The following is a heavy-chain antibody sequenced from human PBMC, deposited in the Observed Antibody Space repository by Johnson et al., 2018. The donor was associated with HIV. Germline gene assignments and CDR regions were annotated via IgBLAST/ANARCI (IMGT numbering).Heavy chain of an antibody. Sequence: QVQLVESGGDLIQPGGSLRLSCAASGFTVSSTYMTWVRQAPGKGLEWVAFIRYDGSTKYYADSVKGRFTISRDDSKNTLYLQMNSLKTEDTAVYYCTICITMTVVVTTDAFDIWGQGTMVTVSS. CDR1: GFTVSSTY. CDR2: IRYDGSTK. J-gene: IGHJ3*02. CDR3: TICITMTVVVTTDAFDI. V-gene: IGHV3-30*02. D-gene: IGHD3-22*01.